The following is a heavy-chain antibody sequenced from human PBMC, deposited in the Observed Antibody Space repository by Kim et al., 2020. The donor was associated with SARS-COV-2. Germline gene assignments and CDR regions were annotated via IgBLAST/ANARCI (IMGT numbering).Heavy chain of an antibody. J-gene: IGHJ6*02. Sequence: GGSLRLSCAASGFTFSSYAMHWVRQAPGKGLEWVAVISYDGSNKYYADSVKGRFTISRDNSKNTLYLQMNSLRAEDTAVYYCARAGGYSSNLYYYYYGMDVWGQGTTVTVSS. CDR1: GFTFSSYA. D-gene: IGHD6-13*01. CDR3: ARAGGYSSNLYYYYYGMDV. CDR2: ISYDGSNK. V-gene: IGHV3-30-3*01.